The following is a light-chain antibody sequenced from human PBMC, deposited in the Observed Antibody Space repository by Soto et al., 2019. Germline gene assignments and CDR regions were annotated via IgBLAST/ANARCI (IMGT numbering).Light chain of an antibody. CDR1: QTISSW. Sequence: DIQMTQSPSSVSASGGERVTMSCRASQTISSWLAWYQQKPGKAPKLLIYAASSLQSGVPSRFSGSGSGTDFTLTISSLQPEDFATCYCQQANSFPLITFGQGTRLEIK. CDR2: AAS. CDR3: QQANSFPLIT. V-gene: IGKV1D-12*01. J-gene: IGKJ5*01.